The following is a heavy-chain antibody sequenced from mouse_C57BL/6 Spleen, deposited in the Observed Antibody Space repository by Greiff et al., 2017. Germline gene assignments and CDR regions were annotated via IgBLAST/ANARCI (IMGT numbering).Heavy chain of an antibody. CDR2: ILPGSGST. J-gene: IGHJ3*01. Sequence: QVQLQQSGAELMKPGASVKLSCKATGYTFTGYWIEWVKQRPGHGLEWIGEILPGSGSTNYNEKFKGKATFTADTSSNTAYMQLSSLTTEDSASYDCARESSSPAWFAYWGQGTLVTVSA. V-gene: IGHV1-9*01. D-gene: IGHD1-1*01. CDR1: GYTFTGYW. CDR3: ARESSSPAWFAY.